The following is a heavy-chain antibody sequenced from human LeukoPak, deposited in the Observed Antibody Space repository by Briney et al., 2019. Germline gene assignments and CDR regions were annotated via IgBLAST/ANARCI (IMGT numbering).Heavy chain of an antibody. CDR2: MNPNSGNT. Sequence: ASVKVSCKASGYTFTSYDINWVRQATGQGLEWMGWMNPNSGNTGYAQKFQGRVTITRNTSISTAYMELSSLRSEDTAVYYCARGLYYDFWSGLSGYSYGYTFDYWGQGTLVTVSS. CDR3: ARGLYYDFWSGLSGYSYGYTFDY. V-gene: IGHV1-8*03. J-gene: IGHJ4*02. CDR1: GYTFTSYD. D-gene: IGHD3-3*01.